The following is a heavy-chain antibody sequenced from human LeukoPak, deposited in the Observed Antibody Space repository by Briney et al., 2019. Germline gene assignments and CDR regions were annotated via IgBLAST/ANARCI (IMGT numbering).Heavy chain of an antibody. Sequence: GASVKVSFKASGYTFTVYYMQWVRQAPGQGLEWMAWINPNSGGTYYTQNFHDRITITSDTSISTAYMELSRLRSDDTAIYYCARANALYCSSTSCLFDYWGQGTLVTVSS. CDR1: GYTFTVYY. CDR3: ARANALYCSSTSCLFDY. J-gene: IGHJ4*02. CDR2: INPNSGGT. V-gene: IGHV1-2*02. D-gene: IGHD2-2*01.